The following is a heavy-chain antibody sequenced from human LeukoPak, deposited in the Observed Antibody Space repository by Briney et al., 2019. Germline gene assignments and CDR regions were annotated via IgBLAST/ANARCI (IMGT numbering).Heavy chain of an antibody. CDR1: GFTFSSYA. D-gene: IGHD2-2*02. CDR3: AKGRVPATAIRVGNYFDY. J-gene: IGHJ4*02. Sequence: PGGSLRLSCAASGFTFSSYAMSWVRQAPGKGLEWVSAISGSGGSTYYADSVKGRFTISRDNSKNTLYLQMNSLRAEDAAVYYCAKGRVPATAIRVGNYFDYWGQGTLVTVSS. V-gene: IGHV3-23*01. CDR2: ISGSGGST.